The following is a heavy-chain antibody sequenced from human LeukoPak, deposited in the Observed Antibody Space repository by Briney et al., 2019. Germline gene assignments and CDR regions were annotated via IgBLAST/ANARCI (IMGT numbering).Heavy chain of an antibody. Sequence: SSETLTLTCTVSGGSISSGDYYWSWIRQPPGKGLEWIGYIYYSGSTYYNPSLKSRVTISVDTSKNQFSLKLSSVTAADTAVYYCARDFYRGSFDYWGQGTLVTVSS. CDR3: ARDFYRGSFDY. CDR2: IYYSGST. D-gene: IGHD3-3*01. V-gene: IGHV4-30-4*08. J-gene: IGHJ4*02. CDR1: GGSISSGDYY.